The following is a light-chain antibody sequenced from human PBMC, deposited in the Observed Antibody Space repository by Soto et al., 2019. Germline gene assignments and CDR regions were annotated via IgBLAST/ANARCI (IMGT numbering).Light chain of an antibody. CDR2: DAS. CDR1: QSVSSSY. J-gene: IGKJ2*01. CDR3: QQYGSSPYT. Sequence: EIVLTQSPGTLSLSPGVRATLSCRASQSVSSSYLAWYQQRPGQAPRLLIYDASNRATGISDRFSGSGSGTDFTLTISRLEPEDFAVYYCQQYGSSPYTFGQGTKLEIK. V-gene: IGKV3-20*01.